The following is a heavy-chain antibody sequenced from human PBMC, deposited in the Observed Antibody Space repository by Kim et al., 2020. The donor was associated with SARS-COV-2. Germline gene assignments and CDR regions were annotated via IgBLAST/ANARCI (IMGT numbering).Heavy chain of an antibody. CDR1: GYTFTSYA. D-gene: IGHD3-10*01. J-gene: IGHJ4*02. V-gene: IGHV1-3*01. CDR3: ARDIRIGEDYFDY. CDR2: INAGNGNT. Sequence: ASVKVSCKASGYTFTSYAMHWVRQAPGQRLEWMGWINAGNGNTKYSQKFQGRVTITRDTSASTAYMELSSLRSEDTAVYYCARDIRIGEDYFDYWGQGTLVTVSS.